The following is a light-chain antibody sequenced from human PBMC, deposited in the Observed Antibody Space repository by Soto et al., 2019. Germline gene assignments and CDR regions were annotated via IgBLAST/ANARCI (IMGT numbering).Light chain of an antibody. J-gene: IGKJ5*01. CDR3: QQHNSFSST. Sequence: EIQMTQSPSTMSVSVVSRGTITCLASESISRWLAWYQQKPGKAPKRLIYKASSLESGVPSRFSGSGAGTEFTLTINSLQADDFATYYCQQHNSFSSTFGQGTRLDIK. CDR1: ESISRW. CDR2: KAS. V-gene: IGKV1-5*03.